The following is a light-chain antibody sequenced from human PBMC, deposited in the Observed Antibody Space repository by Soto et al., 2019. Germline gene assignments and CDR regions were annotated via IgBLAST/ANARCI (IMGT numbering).Light chain of an antibody. CDR2: GAS. J-gene: IGKJ3*01. CDR3: QQYASTRVRT. Sequence: EIVLTQSPGTLSLSPGERATLSCRASQSVSSSYLAWYQQKPGQAPRLLIYGASSRATGIPDRFSGSGSGNDFTVTISSLEPEDFAVYYCQQYASTRVRTFGPGTKVDIK. V-gene: IGKV3-20*01. CDR1: QSVSSSY.